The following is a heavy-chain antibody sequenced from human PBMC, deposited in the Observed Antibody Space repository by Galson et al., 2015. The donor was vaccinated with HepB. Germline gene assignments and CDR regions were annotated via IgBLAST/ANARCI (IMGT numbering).Heavy chain of an antibody. CDR3: AKAQWGRGYCSSTSCPLWYYYGMDV. Sequence: LRLSCAASGFTFSSYGMHWVRQAPGKGLEWVAVISYDGSNKYYADSVKGRFTISRDNSKNTLYLQMNSLRAEDTAVYYCAKAQWGRGYCSSTSCPLWYYYGMDVWGQGTTVTVSS. CDR1: GFTFSSYG. CDR2: ISYDGSNK. V-gene: IGHV3-30*18. D-gene: IGHD2-2*01. J-gene: IGHJ6*02.